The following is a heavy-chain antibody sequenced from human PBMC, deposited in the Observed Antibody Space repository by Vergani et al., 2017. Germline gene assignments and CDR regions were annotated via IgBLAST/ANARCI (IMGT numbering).Heavy chain of an antibody. J-gene: IGHJ4*02. CDR3: ARRTTMVRGVLEIARYYFDY. D-gene: IGHD3-10*01. CDR2: IYYSGST. V-gene: IGHV4-39*01. CDR1: GASINNDFYY. Sequence: QVQLQESGPGLVKPSQTLSLTCTVSGASINNDFYYWHWIRQPAGKGLEWIGSIYYSGSTYYNPSLKSRVTISVDTSKNQFSLKLSSVTAADTAVYYCARRTTMVRGVLEIARYYFDYWGQGTLVTVSS.